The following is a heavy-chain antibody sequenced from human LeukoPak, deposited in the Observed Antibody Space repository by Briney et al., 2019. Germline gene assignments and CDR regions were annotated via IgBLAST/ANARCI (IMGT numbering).Heavy chain of an antibody. J-gene: IGHJ4*02. V-gene: IGHV3-48*01. CDR2: ITGGSDSI. Sequence: GGSLRLSCTAPGFTFGDYAMNWLRQAPGKGLEWLSYITGGSDSILYADSVKGRFTISRDNAKNSVYLQMNSLRAEDTALYYCAKVPRTNHDNFFDYWGQGTLVTVSS. CDR3: AKVPRTNHDNFFDY. D-gene: IGHD2-8*01. CDR1: GFTFGDYA.